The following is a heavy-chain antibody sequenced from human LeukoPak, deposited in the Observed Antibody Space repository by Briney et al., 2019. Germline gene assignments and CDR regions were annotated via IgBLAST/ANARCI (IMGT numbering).Heavy chain of an antibody. CDR3: ARGHDYVWGSYRPSILFDY. D-gene: IGHD3-16*02. V-gene: IGHV1-2*02. CDR2: INPNSGGT. CDR1: GYTFTGYY. Sequence: ASVKVSCKASGYTFTGYYMHWVRQAPGQGLEWMGWINPNSGGTNYAQKFQGRVTMTRDTSISTAYMELSRLRSDDTAVYYCARGHDYVWGSYRPSILFDYWGQGTLVTVSS. J-gene: IGHJ4*02.